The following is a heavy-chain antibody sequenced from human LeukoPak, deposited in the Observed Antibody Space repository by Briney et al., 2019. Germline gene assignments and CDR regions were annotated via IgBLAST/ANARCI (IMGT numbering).Heavy chain of an antibody. CDR1: GYSISSGYY. J-gene: IGHJ5*02. D-gene: IGHD4-17*01. Sequence: SETLSLTCSVSGYSISSGYYWGCIRQPPGKGLEWIGEINHSGSTNYNPSLKSRVTISVDTSKNQFSLKLSSVTAADTAVYYCARARRYGEDSYTFDPWGQGTLVTVSS. CDR2: INHSGST. V-gene: IGHV4-38-2*02. CDR3: ARARRYGEDSYTFDP.